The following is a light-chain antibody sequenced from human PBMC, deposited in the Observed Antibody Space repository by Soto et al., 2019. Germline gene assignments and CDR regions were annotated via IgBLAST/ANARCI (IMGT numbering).Light chain of an antibody. CDR3: QKYNSYSWT. Sequence: PGERATVSCRASQTVRGIYLAWYQQKPGQAPRLLIYGGSSRATGIPDRFSGSGFGTDFTLTISSLQPYDFATYYCQKYNSYSWTFGQGTKVEIK. J-gene: IGKJ1*01. V-gene: IGKV3-20*01. CDR2: GGS. CDR1: QTVRGIY.